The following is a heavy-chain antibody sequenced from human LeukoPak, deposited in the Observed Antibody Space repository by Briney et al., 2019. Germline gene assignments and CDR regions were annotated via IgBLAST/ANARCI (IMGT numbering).Heavy chain of an antibody. CDR1: GFTFDDYA. CDR2: ISWNSGSI. Sequence: PGRSLRLSCAASGFTFDDYAMHWVRQAPGNGLEWVSGISWNSGSIGYADSVKGRFTISRDNAKNSLYLQMNSLRAEDTALYYCAKGRDKYQLLSKNWFDPRGQGTLVTVSS. CDR3: AKGRDKYQLLSKNWFDP. V-gene: IGHV3-9*01. D-gene: IGHD2-2*01. J-gene: IGHJ5*02.